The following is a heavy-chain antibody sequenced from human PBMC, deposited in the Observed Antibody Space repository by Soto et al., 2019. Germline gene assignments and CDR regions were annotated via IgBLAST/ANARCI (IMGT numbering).Heavy chain of an antibody. J-gene: IGHJ4*02. CDR2: ISSSSSYI. CDR3: ARDTRYSSVQRLLDY. V-gene: IGHV3-21*01. D-gene: IGHD6-19*01. CDR1: GFTFSSYS. Sequence: EVQLVESGGGLVKPGGSLRLSCAASGFTFSSYSMNWVRQAPGKGLEWVSSISSSSSYIYYADSVKGRFTISRDNAKNSLYLQMNRLRAEDTAVYYCARDTRYSSVQRLLDYWGQGTLVTVSS.